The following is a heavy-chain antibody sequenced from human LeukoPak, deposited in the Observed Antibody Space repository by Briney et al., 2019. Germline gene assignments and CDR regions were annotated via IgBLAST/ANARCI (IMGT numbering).Heavy chain of an antibody. CDR3: ARHSYNHYGLDV. CDR2: IHYSGTT. Sequence: SETLSLTCTVSGGSISPYYWSWIRQPPGKGLEWIGYIHYSGTTNYNPSLKSRVTMSVDTSNNHLSLRLTSVTAADTALYYCARHSYNHYGLDVWGQGTTITVSS. J-gene: IGHJ6*02. CDR1: GGSISPYY. V-gene: IGHV4-59*08.